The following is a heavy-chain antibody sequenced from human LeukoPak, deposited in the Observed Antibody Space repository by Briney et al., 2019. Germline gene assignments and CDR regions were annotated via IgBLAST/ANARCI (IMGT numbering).Heavy chain of an antibody. V-gene: IGHV3-23*01. CDR3: AKDLHSSWYQTPGAFDI. CDR1: GFTFDDYA. CDR2: ISGSGGSI. D-gene: IGHD6-13*01. J-gene: IGHJ3*02. Sequence: GGSLRLSCAASGFTFDDYAMHWVRQAPGKGLEWVSAISGSGGSIYYADSVKGRFTISRDNSKNTLYLQMNSLRAEDTAVYYCAKDLHSSWYQTPGAFDIWGQGTMVTVSS.